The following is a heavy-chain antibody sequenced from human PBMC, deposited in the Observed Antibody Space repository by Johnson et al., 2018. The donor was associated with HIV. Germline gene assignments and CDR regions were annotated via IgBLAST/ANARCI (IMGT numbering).Heavy chain of an antibody. D-gene: IGHD1-1*01. Sequence: MLLVESGGGLVQPGGSLRLSCAASGFTVSSNYMSWVRQAPGKGLEWVSVIYSGDTTYYADSVKDRFTISRDNSKNTLYLQMNSLRAEDTAVYYCAKDWYNWNDGGGYDAFDIWGQGTMVTVSS. V-gene: IGHV3-66*01. CDR1: GFTVSSNY. J-gene: IGHJ3*02. CDR3: AKDWYNWNDGGGYDAFDI. CDR2: IYSGDTT.